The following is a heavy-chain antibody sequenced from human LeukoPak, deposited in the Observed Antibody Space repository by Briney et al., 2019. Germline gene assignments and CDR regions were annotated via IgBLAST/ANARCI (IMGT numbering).Heavy chain of an antibody. V-gene: IGHV4-34*01. CDR3: ARALMTLVRGVPRTTWFDP. J-gene: IGHJ5*02. CDR2: INESGTT. D-gene: IGHD3-10*01. Sequence: SETLSLTCAVSGGSFSGYYWTWVRQAPGKGLEWIGEINESGTTNYNASLNNRVTISVDPSKSEFSLKMTSLTAADTAVFYCARALMTLVRGVPRTTWFDPWGKGTLVTVS. CDR1: GGSFSGYY.